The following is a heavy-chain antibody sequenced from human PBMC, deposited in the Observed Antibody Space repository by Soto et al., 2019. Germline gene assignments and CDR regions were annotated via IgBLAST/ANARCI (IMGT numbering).Heavy chain of an antibody. J-gene: IGHJ4*02. CDR1: GFTFSSYG. V-gene: IGHV3-30*18. D-gene: IGHD3-9*01. CDR3: AKQLRYVDLDY. Sequence: QVQLVESGGGVVQPGRSLRLSCAASGFTFSSYGMHWVRQAPGKGLEWVAVISYDGSNKYYADSVKGRFTISRDNSKNTLYLQMNSLRAEDTAVYYCAKQLRYVDLDYWGQGTLVTVSS. CDR2: ISYDGSNK.